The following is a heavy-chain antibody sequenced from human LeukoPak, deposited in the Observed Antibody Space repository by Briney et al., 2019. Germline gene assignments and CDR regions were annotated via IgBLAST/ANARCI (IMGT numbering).Heavy chain of an antibody. J-gene: IGHJ4*02. CDR2: ISGSGGST. CDR3: ASWGDYGSGSYGLLDY. V-gene: IGHV3-23*01. Sequence: PGGSLRLSCAASRFTLSSYAMSWVRQAPGKGLEWVSAISGSGGSTYYADSVKGRFTISRDNSKNTLYLQMNSLRAEDTAVYDCASWGDYGSGSYGLLDYWGQGTLVTVSS. CDR1: RFTLSSYA. D-gene: IGHD3-10*01.